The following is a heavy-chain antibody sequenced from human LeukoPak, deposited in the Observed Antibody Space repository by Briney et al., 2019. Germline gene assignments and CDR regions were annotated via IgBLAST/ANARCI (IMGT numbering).Heavy chain of an antibody. CDR2: ISSSSSTI. V-gene: IGHV3-48*04. J-gene: IGHJ4*02. CDR3: ARDDSSLSLDY. CDR1: GFTFSSYS. Sequence: GGSLRLSCAASGFTFSSYSMNWVRQAPGKGLEWVSYISSSSSTIYYADSVKGRFTISRDNAKSSLYLQMNSLRAEDTAVYYCARDDSSLSLDYWGQGTLVTVSS. D-gene: IGHD6-19*01.